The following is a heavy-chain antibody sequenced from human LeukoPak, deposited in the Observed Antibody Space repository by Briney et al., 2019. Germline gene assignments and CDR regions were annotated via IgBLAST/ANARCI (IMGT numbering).Heavy chain of an antibody. V-gene: IGHV4-39*07. J-gene: IGHJ5*02. CDR3: ARARWFDP. CDR2: INHSGST. CDR1: GGSISSSSYY. Sequence: SETLSLTCTVSGGSISSSSYYWGWIRQPPGKGLEWIGEINHSGSTNYNPSLKSRVTISVDTSKNQFSLKLSSVTAADTAVYYCARARWFDPWGQGTLVTVSS.